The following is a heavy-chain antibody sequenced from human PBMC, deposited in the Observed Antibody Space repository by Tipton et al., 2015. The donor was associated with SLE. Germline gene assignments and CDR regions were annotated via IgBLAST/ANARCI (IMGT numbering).Heavy chain of an antibody. V-gene: IGHV4-34*01. CDR3: AGGLGVAAAGTVFQH. CDR1: AGSISTGGYY. Sequence: TLSLTCTVSAGSISTGGYYWTWIRQPPGKGVEWIGEINHRGSTNYNPSLKSRVTISVDTSKNQFSLKLSSVTAADTAVYYCAGGLGVAAAGTVFQHWGQGTLVTVSS. CDR2: INHRGST. D-gene: IGHD6-13*01. J-gene: IGHJ1*01.